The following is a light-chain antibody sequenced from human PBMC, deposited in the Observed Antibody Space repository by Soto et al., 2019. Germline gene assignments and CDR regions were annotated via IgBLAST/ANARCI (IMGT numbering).Light chain of an antibody. CDR1: SSDVGGYNY. Sequence: QSALTQPASVSGSPGQSITISCTGTSSDVGGYNYVSWYQQHPGKAPKFMIYDASNRPSGASNRFSGSKSGNPASLTISGLQAEDAADYSCCSYPTSNTRQIVFGTGTKVTVL. J-gene: IGLJ1*01. V-gene: IGLV2-14*01. CDR2: DAS. CDR3: CSYPTSNTRQIV.